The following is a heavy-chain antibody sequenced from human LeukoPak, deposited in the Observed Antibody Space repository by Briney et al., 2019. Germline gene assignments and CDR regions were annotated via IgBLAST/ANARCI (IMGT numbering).Heavy chain of an antibody. CDR3: ARDVAYYYGSGSYSIDY. CDR1: GFTFSSYG. CDR2: IWYDGSNK. J-gene: IGHJ4*02. D-gene: IGHD3-10*01. Sequence: PGRSLRLSCAASGFTFSSYGVHWVRQAPGKGLEWVAVIWYDGSNKYYAESVKGRFTISRDNSKNTLYLQMNSLRAEDTAVYYCARDVAYYYGSGSYSIDYWGQGTLVTVSS. V-gene: IGHV3-33*01.